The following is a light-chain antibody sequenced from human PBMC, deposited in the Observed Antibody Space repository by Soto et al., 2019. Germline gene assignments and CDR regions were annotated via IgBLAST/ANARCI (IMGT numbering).Light chain of an antibody. CDR1: QSVSSSY. Sequence: EIVLTQSPGTLSLSLGERATLSCRASQSVSSSYLAWYQQKPGQAPRLLIYGASSRATGIPDRVSGSGAGTDFTLTISRLEPEDFAVYYCQQYGSSPPITFGQGTRLEIK. CDR2: GAS. J-gene: IGKJ5*01. CDR3: QQYGSSPPIT. V-gene: IGKV3-20*01.